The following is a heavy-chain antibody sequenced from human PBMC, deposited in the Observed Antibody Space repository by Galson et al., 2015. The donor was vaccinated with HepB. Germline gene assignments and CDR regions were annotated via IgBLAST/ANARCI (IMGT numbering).Heavy chain of an antibody. CDR3: ARERWGADACDI. J-gene: IGHJ3*02. D-gene: IGHD5-24*01. V-gene: IGHV3-30-3*01. CDR2: ISYDGSNK. Sequence: SLRLSCAASGFTFSSYAMHWVRQAPDKGLEWVAVISYDGSNKYYADSVKGRFTISRDNSKNTLYLQMNSLGAEDTAVYYCARERWGADACDIWGQGTMVTVSS. CDR1: GFTFSSYA.